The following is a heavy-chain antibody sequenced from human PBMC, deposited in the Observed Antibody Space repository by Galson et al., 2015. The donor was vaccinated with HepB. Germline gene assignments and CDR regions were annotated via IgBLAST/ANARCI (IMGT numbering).Heavy chain of an antibody. Sequence: QSGAEVKKPGESLKISCKGSGYSFTSYWIGWVRQMPGKGLEWMGIIYPGDSDTRYSPSFQGQVTISADKSISTAYLQWSSLKASDTAMYFCARQEGAVAGPLRAFDIWGQGTMVTVSS. CDR2: IYPGDSDT. J-gene: IGHJ3*02. D-gene: IGHD6-19*01. CDR3: ARQEGAVAGPLRAFDI. CDR1: GYSFTSYW. V-gene: IGHV5-51*01.